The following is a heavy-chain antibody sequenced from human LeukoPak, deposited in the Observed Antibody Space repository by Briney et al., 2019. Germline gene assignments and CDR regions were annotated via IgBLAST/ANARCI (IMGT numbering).Heavy chain of an antibody. J-gene: IGHJ2*01. D-gene: IGHD3-3*01. CDR3: ARVFYGFWSGYYPDWYFDL. V-gene: IGHV3-74*01. CDR2: INSDGSSK. Sequence: GGSLRLSCAASGFTFSSYWMHWVRQAPGKGLVWVSRINSDGSSKSYADSVKGRFTISRDNAKNTLYLQMNSLRAEDTAVYYCARVFYGFWSGYYPDWYFDLWGRGTLVTVSS. CDR1: GFTFSSYW.